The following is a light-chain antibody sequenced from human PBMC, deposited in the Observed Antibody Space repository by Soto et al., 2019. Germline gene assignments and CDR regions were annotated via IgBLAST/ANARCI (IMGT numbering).Light chain of an antibody. Sequence: EIVMTQSPATLSVSPGERATLSCRASQSVSSNLAWYQQKPGQAPRLLIYDASTRATGIPARFSGSGSGTEFTLTFSSLQSEDFAVYYCLQYNDWPRTFGQGTKVDI. CDR2: DAS. J-gene: IGKJ1*01. CDR1: QSVSSN. CDR3: LQYNDWPRT. V-gene: IGKV3-15*01.